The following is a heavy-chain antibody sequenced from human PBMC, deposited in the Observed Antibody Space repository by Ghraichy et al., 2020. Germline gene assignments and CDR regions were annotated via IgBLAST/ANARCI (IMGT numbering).Heavy chain of an antibody. J-gene: IGHJ6*02. CDR2: ISSSSSTI. CDR1: GFTFSSYS. Sequence: GGSLRLSCAASGFTFSSYSMNWVRQAPGKGLEWVSYISSSSSTIYYADSVKGRFTISRDNAKNSLYLQMNSLRDEDTAVYYCARGGYSYGSSYGMDVWGQGTTVTVSS. CDR3: ARGGYSYGSSYGMDV. D-gene: IGHD5-18*01. V-gene: IGHV3-48*02.